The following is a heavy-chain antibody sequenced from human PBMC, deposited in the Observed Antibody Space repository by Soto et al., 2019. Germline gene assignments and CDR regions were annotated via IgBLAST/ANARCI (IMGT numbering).Heavy chain of an antibody. V-gene: IGHV3-53*01. CDR2: IYSGGST. CDR3: ARERDGHNPNWFDL. CDR1: GFTVSSNY. J-gene: IGHJ5*02. D-gene: IGHD2-8*01. Sequence: EGSLRLSCAVSGFTVSSNYMSWVRQPPGKGPEWVSDIYSGGSTYYADSVKGRFTISRDNSKNTLYLQMNSLRAEDTAVYYCARERDGHNPNWFDLWGQGTLVTVSS.